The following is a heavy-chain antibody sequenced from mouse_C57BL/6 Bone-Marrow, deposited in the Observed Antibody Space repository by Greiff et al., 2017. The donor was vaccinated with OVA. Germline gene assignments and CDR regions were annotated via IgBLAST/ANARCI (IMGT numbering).Heavy chain of an antibody. Sequence: EVMLVESGGGLVQPGESLKLSCESNEYEFPSHDMSWVRKTPEKRLELVAAINSDGGSTYYPDNMERRYIISRDNTKKTPYLQMSSLRSEDTALYYCARPAYDYGFDYWGQGTTLTVSS. CDR3: ARPAYDYGFDY. CDR2: INSDGGST. J-gene: IGHJ2*01. D-gene: IGHD2-4*01. V-gene: IGHV5-2*01. CDR1: EYEFPSHD.